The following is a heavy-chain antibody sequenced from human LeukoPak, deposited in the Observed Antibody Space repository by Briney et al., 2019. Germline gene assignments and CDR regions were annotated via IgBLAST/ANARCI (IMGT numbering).Heavy chain of an antibody. D-gene: IGHD3-3*01. Sequence: SETLSLTCTVSSGSISSNSHYWGWIRQPPGKGLEWVGSIYYTGRTFDNPSLESRVTVSVDTSKNQFTLKMRSLTVADTAVYYCARVPFDITIFGVVIILGEFDYWGQGTLVTVSS. CDR2: IYYTGRT. CDR3: ARVPFDITIFGVVIILGEFDY. V-gene: IGHV4-39*01. CDR1: SGSISSNSHY. J-gene: IGHJ4*02.